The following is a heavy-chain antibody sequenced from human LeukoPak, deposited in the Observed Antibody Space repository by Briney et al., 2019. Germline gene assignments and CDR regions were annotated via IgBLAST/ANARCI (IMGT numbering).Heavy chain of an antibody. CDR2: IKQDGSEK. J-gene: IGHJ4*02. V-gene: IGHV3-7*03. CDR3: ARDKIVGATTLDY. CDR1: RFTFSSYW. D-gene: IGHD1-26*01. Sequence: GGSLRLSCAASRFTFSSYWMSRVRQAPGKGLEWVANIKQDGSEKYYVDSVKGRFTISRDNAKNSLYLQMNSLRAEDTAVYYCARDKIVGATTLDYWGQGTLVTVSS.